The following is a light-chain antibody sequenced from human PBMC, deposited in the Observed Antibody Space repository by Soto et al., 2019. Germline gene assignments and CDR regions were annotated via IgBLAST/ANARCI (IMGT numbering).Light chain of an antibody. Sequence: DIQMTQSPSSLSASVGDRVTITCQASQDISNYLNWYQQKPGKAPKLLIYDASNLETGVPSRFSGSGSGTDFTFTISSLQPEDIATYYCQQYDNLPLPFGGVTKVDIK. CDR3: QQYDNLPLP. CDR1: QDISNY. CDR2: DAS. J-gene: IGKJ4*01. V-gene: IGKV1-33*01.